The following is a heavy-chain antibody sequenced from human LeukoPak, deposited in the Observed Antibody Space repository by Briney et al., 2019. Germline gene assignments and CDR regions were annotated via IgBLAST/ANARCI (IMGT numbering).Heavy chain of an antibody. J-gene: IGHJ4*02. Sequence: PGGSLRLSCAASGFTVSNNYMSWVRQAPGEGLEWVSFIYDTGETYYTDSVEGRFTISRDNSKNTLYLQMNSLRAEDTAVYYCAKGYDSSGYYHFHYWGQGTLVTVSS. CDR1: GFTVSNNY. CDR2: IYDTGET. D-gene: IGHD3-22*01. V-gene: IGHV3-53*01. CDR3: AKGYDSSGYYHFHY.